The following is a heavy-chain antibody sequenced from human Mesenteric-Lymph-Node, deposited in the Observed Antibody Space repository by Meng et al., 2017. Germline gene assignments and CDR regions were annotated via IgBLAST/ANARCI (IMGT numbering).Heavy chain of an antibody. CDR2: IIPIFGTA. J-gene: IGHJ5*02. Sequence: SVKVSCKASGGTFSSYAISWVRQAPGQGLEWMGGIIPIFGTANYAQKFQGRVTITADESTSTAYMELSSLRSEDTAVYYCARDDYVWGSYGGAGWFDPWGQGTLVTVSS. CDR3: ARDDYVWGSYGGAGWFDP. V-gene: IGHV1-69*13. CDR1: GGTFSSYA. D-gene: IGHD3-16*01.